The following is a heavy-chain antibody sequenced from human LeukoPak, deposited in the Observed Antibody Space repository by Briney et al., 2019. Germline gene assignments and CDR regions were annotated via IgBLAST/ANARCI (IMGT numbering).Heavy chain of an antibody. V-gene: IGHV3-21*01. CDR1: GFTFSSYS. D-gene: IGHD3-10*01. J-gene: IGHJ5*02. CDR3: ARERARSFGEFCLLDP. CDR2: ISSSSSYI. Sequence: GGSLRLSCAASGFTFSSYSMNWVRQAPGKGLEWVSSISSSSSYIYYADSVKGRFTISRDNAKNSLYLQMNSLRAEDTAVYYCARERARSFGEFCLLDPWGQGTLVTVSS.